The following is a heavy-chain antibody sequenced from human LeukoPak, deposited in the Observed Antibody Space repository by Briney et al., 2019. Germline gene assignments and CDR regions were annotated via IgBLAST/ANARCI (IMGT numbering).Heavy chain of an antibody. CDR2: LYHDGGT. CDR1: GFSFSSYD. J-gene: IGHJ4*02. Sequence: GGSLRLSCAASGFSFSSYDMSWVRQAPGKGLEFVSVLYHDGGTYSADSVKGRFTISRGNSKNTLYLQMNSLRVEDMAVYYCVHGWASYGSGSSEFFDYWGQGSLVTVSS. CDR3: VHGWASYGSGSSEFFDY. V-gene: IGHV3-53*01. D-gene: IGHD3-10*01.